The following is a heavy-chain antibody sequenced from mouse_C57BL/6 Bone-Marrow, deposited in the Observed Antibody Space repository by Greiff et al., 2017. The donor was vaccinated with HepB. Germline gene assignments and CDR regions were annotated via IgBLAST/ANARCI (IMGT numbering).Heavy chain of an antibody. Sequence: EVKLQESGPGLVKPSQSLSLTCSVTGYSITSGYYWNWIRQFPGNKLEWMGYISYDGSNNYNPSLKNRISITRDTSKNQFFLKLNSVTTEDTATYYCARELRLRWGQGTLVTVSA. CDR2: ISYDGSN. J-gene: IGHJ3*02. CDR3: ARELRLR. CDR1: GYSITSGYY. D-gene: IGHD3-2*02. V-gene: IGHV3-6*01.